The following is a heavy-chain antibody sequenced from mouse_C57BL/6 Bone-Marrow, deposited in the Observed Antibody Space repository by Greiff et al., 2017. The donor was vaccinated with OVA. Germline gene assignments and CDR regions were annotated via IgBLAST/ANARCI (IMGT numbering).Heavy chain of an antibody. CDR2: IYPGDGDT. V-gene: IGHV1-82*01. CDR1: GYAFSSSW. Sequence: VQRVESGPELVKPGASVKISCKASGYAFSSSWMNWVKQRPGKGLEWIGRIYPGDGDTNYNGKFKGKATLTADKSASTAYMQLSSLTSEDSAVYVCARWGLRGYFDVWGTGTTVTVSS. CDR3: ARWGLRGYFDV. J-gene: IGHJ1*03. D-gene: IGHD1-1*01.